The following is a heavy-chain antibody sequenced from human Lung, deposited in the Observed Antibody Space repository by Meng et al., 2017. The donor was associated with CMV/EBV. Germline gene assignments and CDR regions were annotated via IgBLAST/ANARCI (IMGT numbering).Heavy chain of an antibody. V-gene: IGHV3-9*01. J-gene: IGHJ6*02. CDR2: ISWNSGSI. Sequence: GGSLRLSCAASGFTFDDYAMHWVRQAPGKGLEWVSGISWNSGSIGYADSVKGRFTISRDNAKNSLYLQMNSLRAEDTALYYCAKDIRGRTYYYYGMEVWGQGNXV. CDR1: GFTFDDYA. CDR3: AKDIRGRTYYYYGMEV.